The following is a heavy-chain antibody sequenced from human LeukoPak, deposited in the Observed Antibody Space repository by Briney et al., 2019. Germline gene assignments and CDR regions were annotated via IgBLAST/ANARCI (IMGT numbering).Heavy chain of an antibody. D-gene: IGHD3-16*02. CDR2: INPRGGST. J-gene: IGHJ4*02. V-gene: IGHV1-46*01. Sequence: GASVKVSCKASGYTFTNYYIHWVRQAPGQGLEWMGLINPRGGSTTYAHKFQDRVTMTMDMSTSTVYMDLSSLRSEDTAVYYCAREALYDYVRGSYRPTYYLDYWGQGTLVTVSS. CDR1: GYTFTNYY. CDR3: AREALYDYVRGSYRPTYYLDY.